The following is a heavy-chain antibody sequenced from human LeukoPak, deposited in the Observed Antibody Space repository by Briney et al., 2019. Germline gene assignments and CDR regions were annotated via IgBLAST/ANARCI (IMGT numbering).Heavy chain of an antibody. D-gene: IGHD6-19*01. CDR3: ARDIIGERAIAVAGTAY. Sequence: PGGSLRLSCAASGFTFSDYYMSWIRQAPGKGLEWVSYISSSGSTKYYADSVKGRFTISRDNAKNSLYLQMNSLRAEDTAVYYCARDIIGERAIAVAGTAYWGQGTLVTVSS. J-gene: IGHJ4*02. V-gene: IGHV3-11*01. CDR1: GFTFSDYY. CDR2: ISSSGSTK.